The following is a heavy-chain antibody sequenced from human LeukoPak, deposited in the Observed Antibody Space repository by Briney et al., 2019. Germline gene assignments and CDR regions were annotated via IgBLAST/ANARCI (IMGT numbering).Heavy chain of an antibody. V-gene: IGHV3-74*03. CDR2: INSDGSTR. CDR3: ARRSTSGSYYDD. D-gene: IGHD3-10*01. Sequence: PGGSLRLSRAASGFTFSNYWMHWVRQAPGKGLVWVSRINSDGSTRKYADSVKGRFTISRDNAKNTLYLQMNSLRAEDTAVYYCARRSTSGSYYDDWGQGILVTVSS. J-gene: IGHJ4*02. CDR1: GFTFSNYW.